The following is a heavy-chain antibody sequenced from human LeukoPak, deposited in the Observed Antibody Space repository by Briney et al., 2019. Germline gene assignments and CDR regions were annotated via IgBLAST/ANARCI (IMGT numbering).Heavy chain of an antibody. CDR1: GFTFSSYV. CDR3: AKDQGQQLDYFDY. V-gene: IGHV3-23*01. CDR2: ISGSGGST. Sequence: GGSLRLSCAASGFTFSSYVMSWVRQAPGKGLEWVSAISGSGGSTYSADSVKGRFTISRDNAKNSLYLQMNSLRAEDTAVYYCAKDQGQQLDYFDYWGQGTLVTVSS. D-gene: IGHD6-13*01. J-gene: IGHJ4*02.